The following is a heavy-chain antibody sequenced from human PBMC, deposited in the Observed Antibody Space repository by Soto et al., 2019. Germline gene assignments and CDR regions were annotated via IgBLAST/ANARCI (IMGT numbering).Heavy chain of an antibody. V-gene: IGHV3-33*01. CDR1: GFTFSSYG. CDR3: ARSRPIAAAGTPDY. D-gene: IGHD6-13*01. J-gene: IGHJ4*02. CDR2: IWYDGSNK. Sequence: GGSLRLSCAASGFTFSSYGMHWVRQAPGKGLEWVAVIWYDGSNKYYADSVKGRFTISRDNSKNTLYLQMNSLRAEDTAVYYCARSRPIAAAGTPDYWGQGTLVTVSS.